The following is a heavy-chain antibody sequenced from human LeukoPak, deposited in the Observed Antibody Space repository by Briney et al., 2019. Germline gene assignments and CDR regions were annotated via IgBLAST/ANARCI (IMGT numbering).Heavy chain of an antibody. Sequence: SETLSLTCTVSGGSISTYYWSWIRKPPWKGLEWIGHIYNGGSTNYSPSLKSRVTTSVDTSKNQFSLKLSSVTAADTAVYYCARVRVYYYDSSGYADGMDVWGQGTTVTVSS. CDR1: GGSISTYY. CDR2: IYNGGST. D-gene: IGHD3-22*01. V-gene: IGHV4-59*01. CDR3: ARVRVYYYDSSGYADGMDV. J-gene: IGHJ6*02.